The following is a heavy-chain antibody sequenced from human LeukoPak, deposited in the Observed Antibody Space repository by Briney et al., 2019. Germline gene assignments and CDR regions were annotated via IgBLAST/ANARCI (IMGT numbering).Heavy chain of an antibody. V-gene: IGHV3-7*03. CDR1: GFTFSSYW. Sequence: GGSLILSCAASGFTFSSYWMSWVRQAPGKGLEWVANIKQDGSEKYYVDSVKGRFTISRDNAKNSLYLQMNSLRAEDTAVYYCARVILYGSGSYYIDYWGQGTLVTVSS. CDR3: ARVILYGSGSYYIDY. CDR2: IKQDGSEK. D-gene: IGHD3-10*01. J-gene: IGHJ4*02.